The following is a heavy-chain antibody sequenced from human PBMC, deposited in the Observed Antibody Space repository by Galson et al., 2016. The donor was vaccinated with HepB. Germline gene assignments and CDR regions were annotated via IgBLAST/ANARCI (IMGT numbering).Heavy chain of an antibody. Sequence: SLRLSCAASGFTFSDYYMGWIRQAPAQGLEWVSYISNSGSVIYYADSVYGRFTISRENAENSLYLQMNSLRVDDAAIYYCVRDSRERLGYYYYGLDVWGQGTTVTVSS. CDR2: ISNSGSVI. D-gene: IGHD1-26*01. V-gene: IGHV3-11*01. J-gene: IGHJ6*02. CDR3: VRDSRERLGYYYYGLDV. CDR1: GFTFSDYY.